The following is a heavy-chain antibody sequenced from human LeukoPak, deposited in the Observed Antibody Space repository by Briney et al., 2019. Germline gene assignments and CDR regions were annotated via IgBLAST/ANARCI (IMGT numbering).Heavy chain of an antibody. J-gene: IGHJ4*02. CDR2: IKTDGSST. D-gene: IGHD3-9*01. CDR1: GFTFSSYW. CDR3: ARVEDYDILTGFDY. V-gene: IGHV3-74*01. Sequence: GGSLRLSCAASGFTFSSYWMHWVRQAPGKGLVWVSHIKTDGSSTNYAESVKGRFTISRDNAKNSLYLQMNSLRAEDTAVYCCARVEDYDILTGFDYWGQGTLVTVSS.